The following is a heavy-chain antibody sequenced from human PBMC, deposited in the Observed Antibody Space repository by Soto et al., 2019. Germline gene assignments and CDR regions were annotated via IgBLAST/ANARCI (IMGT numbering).Heavy chain of an antibody. J-gene: IGHJ5*02. CDR2: INTGNGNT. CDR1: AYTFNSYA. CDR3: ASDRGAFDP. V-gene: IGHV1-3*04. D-gene: IGHD1-26*01. Sequence: QVQLVQSGAEVKKPGASVKVSCKASAYTFNSYAMHWVRKAPGQRREWMGWINTGNGNTKYSQKCQVRVTITRATPARSADMELSSLSFEATAVVSCASDRGAFDPWGQGTLVTVSS.